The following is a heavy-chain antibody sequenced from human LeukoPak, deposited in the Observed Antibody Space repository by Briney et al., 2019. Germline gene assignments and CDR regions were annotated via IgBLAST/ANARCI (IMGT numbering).Heavy chain of an antibody. Sequence: SHTLSLTCTVSAASMINYYWSWIPHSPQKGPECILYIYYSGTTNYNPSLKSRVTISVDTSKSQFSLELTSVTAADTALYFCARLAHPDTRRWFFDYWGQGTLVTVSS. CDR1: AASMINYY. D-gene: IGHD4-23*01. V-gene: IGHV4-59*07. J-gene: IGHJ4*02. CDR2: IYYSGTT. CDR3: ARLAHPDTRRWFFDY.